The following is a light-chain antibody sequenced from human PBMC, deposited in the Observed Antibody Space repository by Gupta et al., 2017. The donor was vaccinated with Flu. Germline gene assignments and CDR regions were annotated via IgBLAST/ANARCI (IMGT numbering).Light chain of an antibody. Sequence: SSCRSSQGLVYSDGNTYLHWIQLRPGQSPRRLIYLVSHRESGVPDRFSGSGSGTGFTLRISRVEAEDVGIYYCMQGAHWPWAFGQGTRVEIK. CDR3: MQGAHWPWA. V-gene: IGKV2-30*01. CDR2: LVS. CDR1: QGLVYSDGNTY. J-gene: IGKJ1*01.